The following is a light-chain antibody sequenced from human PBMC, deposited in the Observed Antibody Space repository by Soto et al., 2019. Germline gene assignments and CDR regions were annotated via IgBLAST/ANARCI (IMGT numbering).Light chain of an antibody. CDR2: DAS. CDR1: QSVSSH. J-gene: IGKJ1*01. V-gene: IGKV3-15*01. CDR3: QQYNNWPLTWT. Sequence: EIVMTQSPATLSVSPGERATLSCRASQSVSSHLAWYQHKPGQAPRLLIYDASTRATDVPDRFTGSGSATEFTLTISSLQSEDFAVYYWQQYNNWPLTWTFGLGTKVEIK.